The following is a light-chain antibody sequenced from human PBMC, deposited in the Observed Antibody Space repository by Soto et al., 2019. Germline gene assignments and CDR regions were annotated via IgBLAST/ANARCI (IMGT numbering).Light chain of an antibody. CDR3: QQLNNFPRT. Sequence: DIQLTQSPSFLSASVGDRVTITCRASQGISSYLAWYQQRPGKAPKLLMYGASTLQSGVPSRFSSSASGTTFTLTNNNLQPEDFATYYCQQLNNFPRTFGQGTKVE. CDR1: QGISSY. CDR2: GAS. J-gene: IGKJ1*01. V-gene: IGKV1-9*01.